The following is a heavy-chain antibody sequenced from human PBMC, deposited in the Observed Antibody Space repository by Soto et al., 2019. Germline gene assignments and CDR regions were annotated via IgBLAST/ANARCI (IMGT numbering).Heavy chain of an antibody. CDR2: ITSDTKTI. V-gene: IGHV3-48*02. Sequence: EVQLVESGGDLVQRGGSLRLSCAASGFTFNTYSMNWVRQAPGKGWEWFSYITSDTKTIKYADSVKGRFTISRDNAKNSVYLQMNSLRDEDTAVYYCARSVEGHFDYWGQGTVVTVSS. CDR1: GFTFNTYS. D-gene: IGHD6-19*01. J-gene: IGHJ4*02. CDR3: ARSVEGHFDY.